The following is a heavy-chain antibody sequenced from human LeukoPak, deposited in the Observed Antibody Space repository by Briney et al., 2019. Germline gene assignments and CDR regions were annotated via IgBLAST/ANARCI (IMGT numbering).Heavy chain of an antibody. CDR2: ISAYNGNT. Sequence: ASVKVSCKASGYTFTSYGISWVRQAPGQGLEWMGWISAYNGNTNYAQKLQGRVTMTTDTSTSTAYMELRSLRSDDTAVYYCARGCSSTSCYLDVAFDTWGQGTMVTVSS. J-gene: IGHJ3*02. V-gene: IGHV1-18*01. CDR1: GYTFTSYG. CDR3: ARGCSSTSCYLDVAFDT. D-gene: IGHD2-2*01.